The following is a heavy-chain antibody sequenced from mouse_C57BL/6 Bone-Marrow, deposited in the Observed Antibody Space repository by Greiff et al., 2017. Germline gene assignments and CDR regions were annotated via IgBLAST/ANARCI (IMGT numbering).Heavy chain of an antibody. CDR3: AREDYGSSYSWYFDV. CDR1: GYTFTDYY. J-gene: IGHJ1*03. CDR2: INPYNGGT. V-gene: IGHV1-19*01. D-gene: IGHD1-1*01. Sequence: VQLQQSGPVLVKPGASVKMSCKASGYTFTDYYMNWVKQSHGKSLEWIGVINPYNGGTSYNQKFKGQATLTVDKPSSTAYMEHISLTTEDSAVYYCAREDYGSSYSWYFDVWGTGTTVTVSS.